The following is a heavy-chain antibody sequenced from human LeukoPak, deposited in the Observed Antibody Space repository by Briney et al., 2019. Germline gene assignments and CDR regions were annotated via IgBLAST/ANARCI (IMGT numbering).Heavy chain of an antibody. CDR3: ARALSWTTQSYYYMDV. D-gene: IGHD3/OR15-3a*01. CDR1: GYTFTNYH. Sequence: ASVKVSCKASGYTFTNYHINWVRQATGQGLEWMGWMNPNSGNTGYAQKFQGRVTMTKNASITTAYMELSSLTSEDTAVYYCARALSWTTQSYYYMDVWGKGTTVTVSS. CDR2: MNPNSGNT. J-gene: IGHJ6*03. V-gene: IGHV1-8*02.